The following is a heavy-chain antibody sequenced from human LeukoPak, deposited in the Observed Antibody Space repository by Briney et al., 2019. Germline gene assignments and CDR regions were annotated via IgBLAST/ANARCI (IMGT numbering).Heavy chain of an antibody. J-gene: IGHJ4*02. CDR2: IPYDGSNK. V-gene: IGHV3-30*04. CDR1: GFTFSTYA. Sequence: GGSLRLSCAASGFTFSTYAMHWVRQAPGKGLEWVAVIPYDGSNKYYADSVKGRFTISRDNAKNTLYLQMNSLRAEDTAVYYCARGADSGYSSDNWGQGTLVSVSS. CDR3: ARGADSGYSSDN. D-gene: IGHD3-9*01.